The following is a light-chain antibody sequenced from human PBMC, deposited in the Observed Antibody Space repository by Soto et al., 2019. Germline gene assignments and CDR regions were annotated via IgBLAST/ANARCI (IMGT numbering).Light chain of an antibody. CDR1: SNNY. CDR2: DVT. J-gene: IGLJ2*01. Sequence: QSALTQPRSVSGSPGQSVTISCTGISNNYVSWYQQHPGKVPKVIVYDVTFRPSGVSDRFSGSRSGNTASLAISGLRAEDEADYYCCSYSGTDTEVVFGGGTKLTVL. CDR3: CSYSGTDTEVV. V-gene: IGLV2-11*01.